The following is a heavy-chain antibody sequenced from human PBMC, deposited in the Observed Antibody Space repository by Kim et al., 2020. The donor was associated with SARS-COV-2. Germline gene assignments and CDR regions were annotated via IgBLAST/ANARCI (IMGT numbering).Heavy chain of an antibody. J-gene: IGHJ4*02. Sequence: NHAQKRQGRITMTTDTSTSTAYMGLRSLRSDDTAVYYCARDGGRLYGPDYWGQGTLVTVSS. D-gene: IGHD3-16*01. CDR3: ARDGGRLYGPDY. V-gene: IGHV1-18*01.